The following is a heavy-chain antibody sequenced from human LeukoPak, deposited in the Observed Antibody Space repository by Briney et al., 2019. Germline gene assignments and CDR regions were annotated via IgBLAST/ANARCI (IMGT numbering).Heavy chain of an antibody. J-gene: IGHJ6*03. CDR2: FDPEDGET. CDR3: ARDSYSSSWYESYYYYMDV. V-gene: IGHV1-24*01. CDR1: GYTLTELS. Sequence: ASVKVSCKVSGYTLTELSMHWVRQAPGKGLEWMGGFDPEDGETIYAQKFQGRVTMTEDTSTDTAYMELSSLRSDDTAVYYCARDSYSSSWYESYYYYMDVWGKGTTVTVSS. D-gene: IGHD6-13*01.